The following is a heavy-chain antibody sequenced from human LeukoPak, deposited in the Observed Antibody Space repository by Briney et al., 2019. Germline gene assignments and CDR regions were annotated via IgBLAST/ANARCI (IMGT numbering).Heavy chain of an antibody. CDR2: ISGSGGST. CDR3: AKMPFGVVIMGYFDY. CDR1: GFTFSSNG. Sequence: KPGGSLRLSCAASGFTFSSNGMSWVRQAPGKGLEWVSAISGSGGSTYYADSVKGRFTISRDNSKNTLYLQMNSLRAEDTAVYYCAKMPFGVVIMGYFDYWGQGTLVTVSS. J-gene: IGHJ4*02. D-gene: IGHD3-3*01. V-gene: IGHV3-23*01.